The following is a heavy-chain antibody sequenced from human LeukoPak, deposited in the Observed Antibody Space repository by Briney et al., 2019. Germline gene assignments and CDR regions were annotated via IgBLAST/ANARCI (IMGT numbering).Heavy chain of an antibody. CDR1: GYTFTSYG. CDR3: ARDGNNPLDSSGGV. J-gene: IGHJ6*02. Sequence: ASVTVSCTASGYTFTSYGISWVRRAPGQGLEWMGWISAYNGNTNYAQKLQGRVTMTTDTSTSTAYMELRSLRSDDTAVYYCARDGNNPLDSSGGVWGQGTTVTVSS. V-gene: IGHV1-18*01. CDR2: ISAYNGNT. D-gene: IGHD6-19*01.